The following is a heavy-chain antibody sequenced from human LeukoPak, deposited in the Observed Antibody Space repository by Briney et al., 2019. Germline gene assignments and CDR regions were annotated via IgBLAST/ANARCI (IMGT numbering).Heavy chain of an antibody. V-gene: IGHV4-34*01. J-gene: IGHJ5*02. CDR2: INHSGTT. D-gene: IGHD2-21*01. CDR1: GGSFSGKY. Sequence: PSETLFLTCAVYGGSFSGKYWNWIRQPPGKGLEWIGEINHSGTTNYNPSLKSRVTISVDTSKNQFSLKLSSVTAADTAVYYCASGIPSSWFDPWGQGTLVTVSS. CDR3: ASGIPSSWFDP.